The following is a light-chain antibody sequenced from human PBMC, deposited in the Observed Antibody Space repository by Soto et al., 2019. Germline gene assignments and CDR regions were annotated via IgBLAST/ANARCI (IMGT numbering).Light chain of an antibody. CDR1: RDIASS. Sequence: VVMTQSPVTLSVSPGERVTLSCRASRDIASSLAWYQQTPGQGPRLLIYAASTRASGIPDRFSGGGSGTEFTLTMTTLQSEDVAVYYCQQYKTWRTFGQGAKVEIK. CDR3: QQYKTWRT. J-gene: IGKJ1*01. CDR2: AAS. V-gene: IGKV3-15*01.